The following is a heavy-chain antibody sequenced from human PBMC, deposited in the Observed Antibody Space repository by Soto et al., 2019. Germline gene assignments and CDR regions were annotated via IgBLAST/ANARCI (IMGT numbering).Heavy chain of an antibody. V-gene: IGHV4-31*03. CDR2: IYHTGST. CDR3: ARATGTLRSRNCDY. D-gene: IGHD1-1*01. J-gene: IGHJ4*02. CDR1: GGSISTVGHY. Sequence: QVQLQASGPKLVKPSQTLSLTCSVSGGSISTVGHYWTWIRQPPGKGLELIGSIYHTGSTYYSKSLRSRLTMSVVTSKSQFSLRLSSVTAAETAVYYCARATGTLRSRNCDYWGQGSLVTVSS.